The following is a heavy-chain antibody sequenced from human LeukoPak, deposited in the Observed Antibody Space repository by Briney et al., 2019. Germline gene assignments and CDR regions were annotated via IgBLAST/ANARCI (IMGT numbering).Heavy chain of an antibody. J-gene: IGHJ4*02. CDR2: ISGSGGST. V-gene: IGHV3-23*01. CDR3: AKGKYYYDSSGYYY. Sequence: GGTLRLSCAASGFTFSSYGMSWVRQAPGKGLEWVSAISGSGGSTYYADSVKGRFTISRDNSKNTLYLQMNRLRAEDTAVYYCAKGKYYYDSSGYYYWGQGTLVTVSS. CDR1: GFTFSSYG. D-gene: IGHD3-22*01.